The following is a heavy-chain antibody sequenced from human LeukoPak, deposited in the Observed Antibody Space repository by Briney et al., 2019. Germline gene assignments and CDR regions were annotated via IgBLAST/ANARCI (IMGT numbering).Heavy chain of an antibody. CDR2: ISAYNGNT. V-gene: IGHV1-18*01. CDR1: GYTFTSYG. CDR3: AREPPGDSSSLNWFDP. D-gene: IGHD6-13*01. J-gene: IGHJ5*02. Sequence: RASVKVSCKASGYTFTSYGISWVRQAPGQGLEWMGWISAYNGNTNYAQKLQGRVTMNTDTSTSTAYMELRSLRSDDTAVYYCAREPPGDSSSLNWFDPWGQGTLVTVSS.